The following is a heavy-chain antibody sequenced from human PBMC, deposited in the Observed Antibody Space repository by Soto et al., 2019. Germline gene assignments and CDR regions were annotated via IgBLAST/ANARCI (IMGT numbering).Heavy chain of an antibody. J-gene: IGHJ4*02. CDR3: ARGADDFSSGYYYEY. D-gene: IGHD3-3*01. CDR1: GYTFSRHG. CDR2: SGNT. Sequence: QVQLVQSGAAVKKPGASVTVSCKASGYTFSRHGISWVRQAPGQGLEWMAWSGNTNYAQKLQGRITLTTDSATRTAYVELRSLRSDYTVVYYWARGADDFSSGYYYEYWGQGTLVIVSS. V-gene: IGHV1-18*04.